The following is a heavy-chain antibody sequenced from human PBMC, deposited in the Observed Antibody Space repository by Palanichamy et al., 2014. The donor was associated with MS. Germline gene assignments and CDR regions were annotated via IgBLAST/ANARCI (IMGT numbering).Heavy chain of an antibody. CDR2: ISYSGST. Sequence: QVQLQESGPGLVKPSETLSLTCIVSGGSVSSGSHYWSWIRQAPGKGLEWIGYISYSGSTNYNPSLKSRVTILVDTSKNQVSLRLSSVTAADTAVYYCANYDDYGRGRFDPWGQGTLVTVSS. V-gene: IGHV4-61*01. J-gene: IGHJ5*02. D-gene: IGHD4-17*01. CDR1: GGSVSSGSHY. CDR3: ANYDDYGRGRFDP.